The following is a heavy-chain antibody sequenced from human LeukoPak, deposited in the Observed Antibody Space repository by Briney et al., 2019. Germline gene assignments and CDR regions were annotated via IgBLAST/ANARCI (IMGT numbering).Heavy chain of an antibody. V-gene: IGHV4-39*07. CDR2: IYYSGST. J-gene: IGHJ4*02. Sequence: SETLSLTCTVSGGSISSSSYYWGWIRQPPGKGLEWIGSIYYSGSTYYNPSLKSRVTISVDTSKNQFSLKLSSVTAADTAVYYCARGEQYYYDSSGYPYYFDYWGQGTLVTVSS. CDR3: ARGEQYYYDSSGYPYYFDY. D-gene: IGHD3-22*01. CDR1: GGSISSSSYY.